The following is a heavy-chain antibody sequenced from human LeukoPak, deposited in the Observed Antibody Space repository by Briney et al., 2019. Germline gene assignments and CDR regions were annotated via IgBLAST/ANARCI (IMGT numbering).Heavy chain of an antibody. Sequence: SETLSLTCTVSDGSISSYYWSWIRQPPGKGLEWIGYIYYSGSTNYNPSLKSRVTISVDTSKNQFSLKLSSVTAADTAVYYCARQWGVAVAGTIDYWGQGTLVTVSS. V-gene: IGHV4-59*08. CDR1: DGSISSYY. J-gene: IGHJ4*02. CDR2: IYYSGST. D-gene: IGHD6-19*01. CDR3: ARQWGVAVAGTIDY.